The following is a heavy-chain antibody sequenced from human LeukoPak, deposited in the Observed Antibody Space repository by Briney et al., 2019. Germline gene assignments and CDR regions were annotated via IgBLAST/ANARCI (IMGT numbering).Heavy chain of an antibody. D-gene: IGHD3-10*01. J-gene: IGHJ4*02. CDR3: ARGLPSDYYGSGSYYAY. CDR2: INSDGSST. CDR1: GFTFSSYW. V-gene: IGHV3-74*01. Sequence: GGSLRLSCAASGFTFSSYWMHWVRQAPGKGLVWVSRINSDGSSTSYADSVKGRFTISRDNAKNTLYLQMNSLRAEDTAVYYCARGLPSDYYGSGSYYAYWGQGTLVTVSS.